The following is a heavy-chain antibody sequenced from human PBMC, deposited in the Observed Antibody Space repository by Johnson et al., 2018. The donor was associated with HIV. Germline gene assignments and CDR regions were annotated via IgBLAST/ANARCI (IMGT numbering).Heavy chain of an antibody. J-gene: IGHJ3*02. CDR3: AREGGNNWNDIAFDI. Sequence: QVQLVESGGGVVQPGMSLRVSCAASGFTFSSYAMHWVRQAPGRGLQWVANIKEDGSEKYYVDSVRGRFTISRDNSKNTLYLQMNSLRAEDTAVYYYAREGGNNWNDIAFDIWGQGTMVTVSS. CDR2: IKEDGSEK. CDR1: GFTFSSYA. D-gene: IGHD1-1*01. V-gene: IGHV3-30*04.